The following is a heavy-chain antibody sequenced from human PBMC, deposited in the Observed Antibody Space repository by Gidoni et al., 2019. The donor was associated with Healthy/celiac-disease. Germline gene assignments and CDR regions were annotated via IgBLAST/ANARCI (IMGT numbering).Heavy chain of an antibody. Sequence: QVQLVQSGAEVKKPGASVKVSCKASGYTFTSYGISWVRQAHGQGLEWMGWISAYNGNTNYAQKLQGRVTMTTDTSTSTAYMELRSLRSDDTAVYYCARDTKGDYYDSSGYLGYWGQGTLVTVSS. CDR2: ISAYNGNT. CDR3: ARDTKGDYYDSSGYLGY. D-gene: IGHD3-22*01. V-gene: IGHV1-18*01. J-gene: IGHJ4*02. CDR1: GYTFTSYG.